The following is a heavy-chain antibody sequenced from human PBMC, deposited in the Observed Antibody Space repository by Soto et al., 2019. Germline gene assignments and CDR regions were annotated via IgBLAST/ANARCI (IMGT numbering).Heavy chain of an antibody. CDR2: ISSTTNYI. Sequence: GGALRLSCAASGFTFTRYSMNWVRQAPGKGLEWVSSISSTTNYIYYADSMKGRFTASRDNAKNSVYLEMNSLSAEDTAVYYCARESEDLTSNFDYWGQGTLVTVSS. V-gene: IGHV3-21*01. CDR3: ARESEDLTSNFDY. CDR1: GFTFTRYS. J-gene: IGHJ4*02.